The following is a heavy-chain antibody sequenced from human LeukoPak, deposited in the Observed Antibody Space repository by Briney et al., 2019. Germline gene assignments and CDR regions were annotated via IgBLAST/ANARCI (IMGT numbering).Heavy chain of an antibody. CDR1: GFTFSSYG. CDR2: IKQDGSEK. D-gene: IGHD3-10*01. Sequence: GGSLRLSCAASGFTFSSYGMNWVRQAPGKGLEWVANIKQDGSEKYYVDSVKGRFTISRDNAKNSLYLQMNSLRAEDTAVYYCARDVLWFMWGQGTTVTVSS. V-gene: IGHV3-7*01. J-gene: IGHJ6*02. CDR3: ARDVLWFM.